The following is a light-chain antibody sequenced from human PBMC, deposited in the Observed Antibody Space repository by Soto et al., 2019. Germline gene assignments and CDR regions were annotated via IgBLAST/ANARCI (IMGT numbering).Light chain of an antibody. V-gene: IGLV3-1*01. CDR2: QDT. J-gene: IGLJ2*01. CDR1: KLGDRF. CDR3: QAWDSRTGVV. Sequence: SYELTQPPSVSVSPGQTASIPCSGDKLGDRFACWYQQQPGQSPVMVIYQDTRRPSGIPERFSGSNSGNTATLTISGTQAMDEAYYYCQAWDSRTGVVFGGGTKLTVL.